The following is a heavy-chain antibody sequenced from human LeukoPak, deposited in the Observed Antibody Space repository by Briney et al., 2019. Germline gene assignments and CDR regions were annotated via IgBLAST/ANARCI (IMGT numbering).Heavy chain of an antibody. CDR3: ARDRFSYDYETDALDI. D-gene: IGHD5-18*01. Sequence: PGGSLRLPCAASGFTFSSFSMNWVRQAPGKGLEWVSSISSSSSYIYYADSVKGRFTISRDNAKNSLYLQMNSLRAEDTAVYYCARDRFSYDYETDALDIWGQGTLVTVSS. CDR1: GFTFSSFS. J-gene: IGHJ3*02. V-gene: IGHV3-21*01. CDR2: ISSSSSYI.